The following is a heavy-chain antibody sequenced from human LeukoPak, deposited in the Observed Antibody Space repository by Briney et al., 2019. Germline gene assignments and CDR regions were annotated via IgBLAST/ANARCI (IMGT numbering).Heavy chain of an antibody. CDR2: ISWNSGSI. J-gene: IGHJ3*02. V-gene: IGHV3-9*03. CDR3: AKDISKEVGAIDI. CDR1: GFTFDDYA. Sequence: GGSLRLSCAASGFTFDDYAMHWVRQAPGKGLEWVSGISWNSGSIGYADSVKGRFTISRDNAKNSLYLQMNSLRAEDMALYYCAKDISKEVGAIDIWGQGTMVTVSS.